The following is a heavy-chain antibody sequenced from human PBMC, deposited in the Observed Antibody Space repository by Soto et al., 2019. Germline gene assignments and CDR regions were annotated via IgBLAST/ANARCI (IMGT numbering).Heavy chain of an antibody. CDR2: FYDGNT. D-gene: IGHD5-12*01. CDR3: ATTRGLAVGGYYFDS. Sequence: SETLSLTCIVSGGSITRRSSYWAWIRQPPGKGLEWVGTFYDGNTYHNPSLRSRITIAVDTSKNQFSLKLNSVAAADTAFYYCATTRGLAVGGYYFDSWGQGTVVTVSS. J-gene: IGHJ4*02. CDR1: GGSITRRSSY. V-gene: IGHV4-39*01.